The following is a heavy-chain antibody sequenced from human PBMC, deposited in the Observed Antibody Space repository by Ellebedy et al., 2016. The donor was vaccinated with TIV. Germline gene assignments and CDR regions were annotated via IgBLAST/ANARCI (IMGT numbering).Heavy chain of an antibody. V-gene: IGHV3-7*01. J-gene: IGHJ3*02. D-gene: IGHD3-10*01. CDR1: GFTFSSYW. Sequence: GESLKISCAASGFTFSSYWMSWVRQAPGKGLEWVANIKQDGSEKYYVDSVKGRFTISRDNAKNSLYLQMNSLRAEDTAVYYCARDQRKEWFGEEDAFDIWGQGTMVTVSS. CDR3: ARDQRKEWFGEEDAFDI. CDR2: IKQDGSEK.